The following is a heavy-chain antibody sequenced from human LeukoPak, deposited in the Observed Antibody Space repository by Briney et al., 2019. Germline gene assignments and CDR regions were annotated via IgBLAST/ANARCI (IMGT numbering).Heavy chain of an antibody. D-gene: IGHD6-6*01. CDR3: ATFHYSSSSYYFDY. Sequence: ASVKVSCKASGYTFTSYDINWVRQATGQGLERMGWMNPNSGNTGYAQKFQGRVTMTRDTSISTAYMELSRLRSDDTAVYYCATFHYSSSSYYFDYWGQGTLVTVSS. CDR1: GYTFTSYD. V-gene: IGHV1-8*02. J-gene: IGHJ4*02. CDR2: MNPNSGNT.